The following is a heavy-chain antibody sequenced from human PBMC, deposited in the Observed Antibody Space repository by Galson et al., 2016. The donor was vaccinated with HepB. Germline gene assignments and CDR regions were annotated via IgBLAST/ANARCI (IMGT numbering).Heavy chain of an antibody. D-gene: IGHD5-18*01. J-gene: IGHJ6*04. V-gene: IGHV3-9*01. Sequence: SLRLSCAASGFTFDDYAMHWVRQAPGKGLEWVSGISWNSGSIGYADSVKGRFTISRDNAKNSLYLQMNSLRAEDTALYYCAKDSGPFNGHSYIYYYYYGMDVWGKGTTVTLSS. CDR1: GFTFDDYA. CDR2: ISWNSGSI. CDR3: AKDSGPFNGHSYIYYYYYGMDV.